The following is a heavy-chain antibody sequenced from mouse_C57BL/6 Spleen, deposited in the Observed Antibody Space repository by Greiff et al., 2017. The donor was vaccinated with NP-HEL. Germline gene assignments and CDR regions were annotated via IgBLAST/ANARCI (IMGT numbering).Heavy chain of an antibody. CDR3: ARRYTGYFDY. V-gene: IGHV5-16*02. CDR1: GFTFSDYY. J-gene: IGHJ2*01. Sequence: EVQLVESEGGLVQPGSSMKLSCTASGFTFSDYYMAWVRQVPEKGLEWVANINYDGSSTYYLDSLKSRFIISRDNAKNILYLQMSSLKSEDTATYYCARRYTGYFDYWGQGTTLTVSS. CDR2: INYDGSST.